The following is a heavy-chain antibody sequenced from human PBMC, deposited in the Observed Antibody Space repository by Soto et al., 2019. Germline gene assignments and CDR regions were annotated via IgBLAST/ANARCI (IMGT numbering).Heavy chain of an antibody. D-gene: IGHD2-21*02. Sequence: SETLSLTCTVSGGSISSGDYYWSWIRQPPGKGLEWIGYIYYSGSTYYNPSLKSRVTISVDTSKNQFSLKLSSVTAADTAVYYCARFHCGGDCYQSWFDPWGQGTLVTVSS. V-gene: IGHV4-30-4*01. CDR1: GGSISSGDYY. J-gene: IGHJ5*02. CDR3: ARFHCGGDCYQSWFDP. CDR2: IYYSGST.